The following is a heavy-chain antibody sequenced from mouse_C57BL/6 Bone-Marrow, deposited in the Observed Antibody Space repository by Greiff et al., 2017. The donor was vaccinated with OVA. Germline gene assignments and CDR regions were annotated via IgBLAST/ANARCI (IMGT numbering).Heavy chain of an antibody. Sequence: VKLMESGGDLVKPGGSLKLSCAASGFTFSSYGMSWVRQTPDKRLEWVATISSGGSYTYYPDSVKGRFTISRATAKNTLYLQMSSLKSEDTAMYYCASYDCDVAYYAMDYWVQGTSVTVSS. J-gene: IGHJ4*01. D-gene: IGHD2-4*01. CDR2: ISSGGSYT. CDR1: GFTFSSYG. CDR3: ASYDCDVAYYAMDY. V-gene: IGHV5-6*02.